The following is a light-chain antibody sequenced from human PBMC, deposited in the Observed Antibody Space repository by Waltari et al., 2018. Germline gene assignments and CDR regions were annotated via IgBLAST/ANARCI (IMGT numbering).Light chain of an antibody. CDR3: MQGTHWPFT. CDR2: RVS. Sequence: DVVMTQSPLSLPVTLGQPASISCSSSQGLVHSDGNTYLNWFHQRPGQSPRRLIYRVSNRDSGGPDRFSGSGSGTDVTLRIGRVEAEDVGVYYCMQGTHWPFTFGQGTRLEIK. V-gene: IGKV2-30*02. J-gene: IGKJ5*01. CDR1: QGLVHSDGNTY.